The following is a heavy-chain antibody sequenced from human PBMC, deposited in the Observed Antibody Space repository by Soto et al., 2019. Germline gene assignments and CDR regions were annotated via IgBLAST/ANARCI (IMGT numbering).Heavy chain of an antibody. V-gene: IGHV3-7*03. CDR3: ARGHSTSPNWFDP. CDR1: GFTFSNYW. Sequence: GGTMRLSCAASGFTFSNYWMSWVRQAPGNGLEWVANIKVDGSAKYYVDSVKSRFTISRDNAKNSLYLQMNRLRGEDTAVYYCARGHSTSPNWFDPWGQGTLVTVSS. CDR2: IKVDGSAK. J-gene: IGHJ5*01. D-gene: IGHD5-18*01.